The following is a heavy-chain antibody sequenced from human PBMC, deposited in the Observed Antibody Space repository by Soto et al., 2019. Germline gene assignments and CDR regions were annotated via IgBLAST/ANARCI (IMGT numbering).Heavy chain of an antibody. D-gene: IGHD6-19*01. CDR3: TLSSGWYTGTFDY. CDR1: GFSFGDYT. Sequence: GGSLRLSCTASGFSFGDYTMSWFRQAPGKGLEWVGHIKSKADGGTTAYAAPVEGRFIISRDDSTDTLYLQMNGLKTEDTGVYYCTLSSGWYTGTFDYWGQGTLVTVSS. V-gene: IGHV3-15*01. J-gene: IGHJ4*02. CDR2: IKSKADGGTT.